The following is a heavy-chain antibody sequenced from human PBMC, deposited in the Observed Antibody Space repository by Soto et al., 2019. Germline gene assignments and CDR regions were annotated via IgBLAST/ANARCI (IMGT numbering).Heavy chain of an antibody. V-gene: IGHV4-39*01. CDR1: GGSISSSSYY. J-gene: IGHJ4*02. CDR2: IYYSGST. D-gene: IGHD4-17*01. Sequence: SETLSLTCTVSGGSISSSSYYWGWIRQPPGKGLEWIGSIYYSGSTYYNPSLKSRVTISVDTSKNQFSLKLSSVTAADTAVYYCVRHTTKVTTLACFDYWGQGTLVTVSS. CDR3: VRHTTKVTTLACFDY.